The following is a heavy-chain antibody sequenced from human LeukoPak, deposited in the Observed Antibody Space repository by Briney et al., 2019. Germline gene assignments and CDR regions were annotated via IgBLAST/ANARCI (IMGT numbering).Heavy chain of an antibody. Sequence: ASVKVSCKASGYTFTSYGISWVRQAPGQGLEWMGWISAYNGNTNYEKKLQGRVTMTTDKSTSKAYMELRSLRSDDTAVYYCAREIEAYSVYDFPLSDYWGQGTLVTVSS. D-gene: IGHD5/OR15-5a*01. CDR3: AREIEAYSVYDFPLSDY. CDR2: ISAYNGNT. CDR1: GYTFTSYG. J-gene: IGHJ4*02. V-gene: IGHV1-18*01.